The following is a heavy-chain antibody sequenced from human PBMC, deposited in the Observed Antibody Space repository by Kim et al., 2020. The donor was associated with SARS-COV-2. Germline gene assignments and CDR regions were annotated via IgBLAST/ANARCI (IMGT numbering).Heavy chain of an antibody. Sequence: GGSLRLSCAASGFDFSSYRMNWVRQAPGKGLEWVSSINTLNDYIFYADSVKGRFTISIDSAKNSLYLQMNSLRAEDTAVYYCARIVMDNNGWYHFDFWGQGPLFPVSS. CDR3: ARIVMDNNGWYHFDF. V-gene: IGHV3-21*01. CDR1: GFDFSSYR. D-gene: IGHD6-19*01. CDR2: INTLNDYI. J-gene: IGHJ4*02.